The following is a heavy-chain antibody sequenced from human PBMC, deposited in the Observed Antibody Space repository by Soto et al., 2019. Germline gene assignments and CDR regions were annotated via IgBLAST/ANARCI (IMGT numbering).Heavy chain of an antibody. V-gene: IGHV3-23*01. Sequence: EVQLLESGGGLVQPGGSLRLSCVASGFTFRRYAMSWVRRAPGKGLEWVSAISGSGNTSYFADSVRGRFTISRDNSKDTLYLQLNNLRVDDSDEYFCAKGRGSSWNADYCGHGALVTVAS. CDR1: GFTFRRYA. CDR3: AKGRGSSWNADY. D-gene: IGHD6-13*01. CDR2: ISGSGNTS. J-gene: IGHJ4*01.